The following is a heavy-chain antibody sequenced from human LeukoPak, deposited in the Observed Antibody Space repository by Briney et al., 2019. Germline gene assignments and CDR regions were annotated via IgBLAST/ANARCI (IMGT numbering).Heavy chain of an antibody. Sequence: SVSLSCTASGGTFSSYAISWVRQAPGQGLEWMGGIIPIFGTANYAQKFQGRVTITADESTSTAYMELSSLRSEDAAVYYCARGYCSGGSCPNDYYYYYGMDVWGQGTTVTVSS. V-gene: IGHV1-69*01. J-gene: IGHJ6*02. D-gene: IGHD2-15*01. CDR3: ARGYCSGGSCPNDYYYYYGMDV. CDR1: GGTFSSYA. CDR2: IIPIFGTA.